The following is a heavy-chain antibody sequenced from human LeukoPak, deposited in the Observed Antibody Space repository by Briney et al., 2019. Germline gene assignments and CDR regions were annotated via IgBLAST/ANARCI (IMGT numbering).Heavy chain of an antibody. J-gene: IGHJ3*02. Sequence: SGGSLRLSCAASGFTFSSYGMHWVRQAPGKGLEWVSVIYSGGSTYYADSVKGRFTFSRDNSKNTLYLQMNSLRAEDTAVYYCARPGPDAFDIWGQGTMVTVSS. CDR3: ARPGPDAFDI. V-gene: IGHV3-66*04. CDR1: GFTFSSYG. CDR2: IYSGGST.